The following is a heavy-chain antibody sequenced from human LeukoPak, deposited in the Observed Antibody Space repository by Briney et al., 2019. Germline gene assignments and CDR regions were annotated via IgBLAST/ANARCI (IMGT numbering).Heavy chain of an antibody. Sequence: RPSETLSLTCAVYGGSFSGYYWSWIRQPPGKGLEWIGEINHSGSTNYNPSLKSRVTIAVDTSKNQFSLKLSSVTAADTAVYYCARALRYCSGGSCYSYYLDYWGQGTLVTVSS. CDR1: GGSFSGYY. J-gene: IGHJ4*02. D-gene: IGHD2-15*01. V-gene: IGHV4-34*01. CDR2: INHSGST. CDR3: ARALRYCSGGSCYSYYLDY.